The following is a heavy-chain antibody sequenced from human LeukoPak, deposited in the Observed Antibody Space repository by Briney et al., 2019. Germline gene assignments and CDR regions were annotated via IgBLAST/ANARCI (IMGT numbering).Heavy chain of an antibody. V-gene: IGHV1-69*05. Sequence: ASVKVSCKGSGGTFSSHAISWVRQAPGQGLEWMGGIIPIFGTASYAQNYQGRVTITTDESTRTAYMELSSLRSEDTAVYYCARAKGWPNYYYYMDVWGTGTTVTVSS. D-gene: IGHD2-15*01. CDR1: GGTFSSHA. CDR2: IIPIFGTA. CDR3: ARAKGWPNYYYYMDV. J-gene: IGHJ6*03.